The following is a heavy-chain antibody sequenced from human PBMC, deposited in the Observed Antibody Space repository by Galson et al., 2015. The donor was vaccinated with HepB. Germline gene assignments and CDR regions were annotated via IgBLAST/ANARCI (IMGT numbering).Heavy chain of an antibody. D-gene: IGHD4-23*01. CDR1: GYTLTDLS. Sequence: SCKVSGYTLTDLSMHWVLQAPGKGLEWMGGFDPEDGETIYAQKFQGRVTMTEDTSTDTAYMELSSLRSEDTAVYYCATDGKDYYYYGMDVWGQGTTVTVSS. J-gene: IGHJ6*02. CDR3: ATDGKDYYYYGMDV. V-gene: IGHV1-24*01. CDR2: FDPEDGET.